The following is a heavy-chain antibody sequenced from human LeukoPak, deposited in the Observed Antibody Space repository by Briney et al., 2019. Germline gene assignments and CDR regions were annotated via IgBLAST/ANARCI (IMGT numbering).Heavy chain of an antibody. J-gene: IGHJ6*02. D-gene: IGHD2-15*01. CDR1: GGSISSYY. V-gene: IGHV4-59*01. CDR2: IYYSGST. Sequence: SETLSLTCTVSGGSISSYYWSWIRQPPGKGLEWIGYIYYSGSTNYNPSLKSRVTISVDTSKNQFSLKPSSVTAADTAVYYCARSGRIFLYGMDVWGQGTTVTVSS. CDR3: ARSGRIFLYGMDV.